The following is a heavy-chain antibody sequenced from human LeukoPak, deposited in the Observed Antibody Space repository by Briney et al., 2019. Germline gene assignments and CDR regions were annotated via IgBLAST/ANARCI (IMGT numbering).Heavy chain of an antibody. CDR1: GFTFSSYS. D-gene: IGHD2-2*01. Sequence: GGSLRLSCAASGFTFSSYSMNWVRQAPGKGLEWVSYISSSSSTIYYADSVKGRFTISRDNAKKSLYLQMNSLRAEDTAVYYCATEIVVVPDASETAFDIWGQGTMVTVSS. V-gene: IGHV3-48*04. J-gene: IGHJ3*02. CDR3: ATEIVVVPDASETAFDI. CDR2: ISSSSSTI.